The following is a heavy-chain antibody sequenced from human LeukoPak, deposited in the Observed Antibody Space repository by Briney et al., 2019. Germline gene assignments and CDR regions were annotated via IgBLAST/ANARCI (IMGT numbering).Heavy chain of an antibody. J-gene: IGHJ4*02. CDR3: AKSSYYDSSGYYREYYFDY. Sequence: GGSLRLSCVASGFIVSNNYMSWVRQAPGKGLEWVSVLYNAGSTYYADSVKGRFTISRDNSKNTLYLQMYSLRAEDTAVYYCAKSSYYDSSGYYREYYFDYWGQGTLVTVSS. V-gene: IGHV3-53*01. CDR1: GFIVSNNY. D-gene: IGHD3-22*01. CDR2: LYNAGST.